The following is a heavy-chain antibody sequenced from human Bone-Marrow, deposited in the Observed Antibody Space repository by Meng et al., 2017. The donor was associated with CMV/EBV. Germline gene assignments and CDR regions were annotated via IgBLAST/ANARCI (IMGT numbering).Heavy chain of an antibody. Sequence: GESLKISCAASGFTFSSYAMHWVRQAPGKGLEWVAVISYDGSNKYYADAVKGRFTISRDNSKNTLYLQMNSLRAAATAVYYCSRVPPNTGIAVAQSYYYGMDVWGQGTTVTVSS. D-gene: IGHD6-19*01. J-gene: IGHJ6*02. CDR2: ISYDGSNK. V-gene: IGHV3-30*04. CDR3: SRVPPNTGIAVAQSYYYGMDV. CDR1: GFTFSSYA.